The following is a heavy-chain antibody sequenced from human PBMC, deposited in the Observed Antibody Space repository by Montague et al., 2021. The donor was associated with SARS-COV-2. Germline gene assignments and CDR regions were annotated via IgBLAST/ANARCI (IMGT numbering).Heavy chain of an antibody. V-gene: IGHV4-39*01. CDR3: AGLGSPRITIFGVVTHNWFDP. CDR1: GGSIGSSSYY. CDR2: IYYSGST. Sequence: SETLSLTCTVSGGSIGSSSYYWGWIRQPPGKGLEWIGSIYYSGSTYYNPSLKSRVTISVDTSKNQFSLKLGSVTAADTAVYYCAGLGSPRITIFGVVTHNWFDPWGQGTLVTVSS. J-gene: IGHJ5*02. D-gene: IGHD3-3*01.